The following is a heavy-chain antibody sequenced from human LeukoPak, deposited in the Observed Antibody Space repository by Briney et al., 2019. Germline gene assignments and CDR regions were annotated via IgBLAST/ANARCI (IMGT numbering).Heavy chain of an antibody. CDR2: INWNGGST. CDR3: ARRDIVVVPAAIFGAFDI. CDR1: GFTLSSYA. Sequence: GGSLRLSCAASGFTLSSYAMSWVRQAPGKGLEWVSGINWNGGSTGYADSVKGRFTISRDNAKNSLYLQMNSLRAEDTALYYCARRDIVVVPAAIFGAFDIWGQGTMVTVSS. J-gene: IGHJ3*02. V-gene: IGHV3-20*04. D-gene: IGHD2-2*02.